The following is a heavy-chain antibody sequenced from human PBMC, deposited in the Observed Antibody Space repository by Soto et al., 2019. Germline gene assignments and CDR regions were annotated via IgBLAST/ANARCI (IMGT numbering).Heavy chain of an antibody. CDR3: AKDIHPGRDTYHYGADY. CDR2: ISYDGSQK. J-gene: IGHJ4*02. D-gene: IGHD5-12*01. Sequence: QVQRVESGGGVVQPGTSLTLSCSASGFIFSNYGMHWVRQAPGKGLEWVSIISYDGSQKHYIDSVKGRFTISRDNSKNTLDLQMNCLRAEDTAVYYCAKDIHPGRDTYHYGADYWGQGTLVAGSS. CDR1: GFIFSNYG. V-gene: IGHV3-30*18.